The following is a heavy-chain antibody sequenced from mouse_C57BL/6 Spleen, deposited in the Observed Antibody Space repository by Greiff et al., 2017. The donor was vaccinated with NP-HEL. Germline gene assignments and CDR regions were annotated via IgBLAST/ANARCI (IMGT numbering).Heavy chain of an antibody. CDR3: ARYDYDDAMDY. CDR1: GFTFSSYA. V-gene: IGHV5-4*03. J-gene: IGHJ4*01. D-gene: IGHD2-4*01. CDR2: ISDGGSYT. Sequence: EVKLMESGGGLVKPGGSLKLSCAASGFTFSSYAMSWVRQTPEKRLEWVATISDGGSYTYYPDNVKGRFTISRDNAKNNLYLQMSHLKSEDTAMYDCARYDYDDAMDYWGQGTSVTVSS.